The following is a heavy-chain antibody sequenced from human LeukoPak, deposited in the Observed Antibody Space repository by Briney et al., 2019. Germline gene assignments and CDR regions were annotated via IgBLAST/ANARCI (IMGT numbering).Heavy chain of an antibody. CDR2: INPNSGGT. CDR1: GYTFTGYY. D-gene: IGHD2-2*01. Sequence: ASVKVSCKASGYTFTGYYMHWVRQAPGQGLEWMGWINPNSGGTNYAQKFQGRVTMTRDTSISTAYMELSRLRSDDTAVYYCAREEMMVVVNYYYYGMDVWGQGTTVTVSS. J-gene: IGHJ6*02. V-gene: IGHV1-2*02. CDR3: AREEMMVVVNYYYYGMDV.